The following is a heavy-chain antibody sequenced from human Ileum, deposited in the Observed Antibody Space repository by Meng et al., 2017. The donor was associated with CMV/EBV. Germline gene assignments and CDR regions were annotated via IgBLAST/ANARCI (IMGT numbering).Heavy chain of an antibody. J-gene: IGHJ6*02. CDR2: INPKSDST. CDR1: ENTFTSYS. CDR3: ARDRETRVSSYYDFWSGTNQGYYYYGMDV. V-gene: IGHV1-2*02. D-gene: IGHD3-3*01. Sequence: ASVKVSCKASENTFTSYSISWVRQAPGQGLEWMGWINPKSDSTNYAQKFQGRVTITTDTSTSTAYMELSRLRSDDTAVYYCARDRETRVSSYYDFWSGTNQGYYYYGMDVWGQGTTVTVSS.